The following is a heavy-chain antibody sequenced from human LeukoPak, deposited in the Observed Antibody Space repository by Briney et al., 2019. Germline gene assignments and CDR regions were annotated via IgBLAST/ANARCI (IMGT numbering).Heavy chain of an antibody. CDR1: GSTFTRYY. J-gene: IGHJ4*02. D-gene: IGHD6-13*01. Sequence: ASVTVSCKASGSTFTRYYIHWVRQAPGQGLDWMGMINPSSGSTRFAQMFQDRVTMTRDTSTSAVYMELSSLTSEDTAMYYCARTYSSSWSYCDSWGQGTLVTDSS. CDR2: INPSSGST. CDR3: ARTYSSSWSYCDS. V-gene: IGHV1-46*01.